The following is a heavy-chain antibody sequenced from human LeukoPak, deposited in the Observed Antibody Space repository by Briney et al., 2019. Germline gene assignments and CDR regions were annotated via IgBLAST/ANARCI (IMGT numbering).Heavy chain of an antibody. CDR2: INSDGGAT. J-gene: IGHJ3*02. CDR1: GFTFSRYW. V-gene: IGHV3-74*01. CDR3: AREDTAMAHDTFDI. Sequence: PGGSLGLSCAASGFTFSRYWMHWVRQAPGKGLVWVSRINSDGGATTYADSVKGRSTISRDNAKNTLYLQMNSLRAEDTAVYYCAREDTAMAHDTFDIWGQGTLVTVSS. D-gene: IGHD5-18*01.